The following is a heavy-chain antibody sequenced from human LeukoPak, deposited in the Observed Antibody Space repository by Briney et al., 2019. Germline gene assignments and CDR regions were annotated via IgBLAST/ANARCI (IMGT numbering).Heavy chain of an antibody. Sequence: GGSLRLSCSASGFTFKSYAMHWVRQAPGKGLEYVSSINTNGANTYYADSVKGRFTISRDNSKNTLYLQMNSLRAEDTAVYYCAKEPLGYCSGGSCHNWFDPWGQGTLVTVSS. V-gene: IGHV3-64*04. J-gene: IGHJ5*02. CDR2: INTNGANT. CDR3: AKEPLGYCSGGSCHNWFDP. D-gene: IGHD2-15*01. CDR1: GFTFKSYA.